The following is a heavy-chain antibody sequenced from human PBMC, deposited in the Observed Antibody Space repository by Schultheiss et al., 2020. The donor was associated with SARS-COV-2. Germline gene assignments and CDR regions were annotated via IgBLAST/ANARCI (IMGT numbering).Heavy chain of an antibody. V-gene: IGHV5-51*01. CDR3: ARHNGGWLQWAGLFDN. D-gene: IGHD5-24*01. CDR2: IYPDDFDV. CDR1: GYSFTNYW. Sequence: GGSLRLSCKGFGYSFTNYWIGWVRQMPGKGLEWMGIIYPDDFDVRYSPPFEGQVTISADKSVSTAYLEWSSLKASDTAIYYCARHNGGWLQWAGLFDNWGQGTLVTVSS. J-gene: IGHJ4*02.